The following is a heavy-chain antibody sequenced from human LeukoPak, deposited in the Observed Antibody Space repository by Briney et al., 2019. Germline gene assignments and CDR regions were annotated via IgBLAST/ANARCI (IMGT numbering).Heavy chain of an antibody. Sequence: GESLKISCKGSGYSFNYWWIGWVRQMPGKGLEWMGIIYPGDSDTRYSPSFQGQVTISADKSISTAYLQWSSLKASDTATYYCARLMLIDAYNRGLDYWGQGTLVTVSS. D-gene: IGHD5-24*01. V-gene: IGHV5-51*01. CDR1: GYSFNYWW. J-gene: IGHJ4*02. CDR3: ARLMLIDAYNRGLDY. CDR2: IYPGDSDT.